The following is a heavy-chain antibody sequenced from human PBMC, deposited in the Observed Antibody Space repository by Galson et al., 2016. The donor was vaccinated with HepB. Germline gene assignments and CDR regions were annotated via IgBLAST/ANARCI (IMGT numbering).Heavy chain of an antibody. CDR1: GFTVSNNF. V-gene: IGHV3-53*01. Sequence: SLRLSCAASGFTVSNNFMRWVRQAPGKGLEWVSLIYSGGGTHYVDSVKGRFIISRDNSDNTLYLQMHSLRAEDTAVYYCASILGYCRSGSCYRDYWGQGTLVTVSS. CDR2: IYSGGGT. D-gene: IGHD2-15*01. CDR3: ASILGYCRSGSCYRDY. J-gene: IGHJ4*02.